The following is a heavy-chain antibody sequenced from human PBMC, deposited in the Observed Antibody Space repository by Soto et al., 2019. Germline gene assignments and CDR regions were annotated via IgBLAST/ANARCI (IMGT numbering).Heavy chain of an antibody. CDR3: ARVINGDGGAFDI. D-gene: IGHD4-17*01. V-gene: IGHV3-30-3*01. J-gene: IGHJ3*02. CDR2: ISYDGSNK. Sequence: QVQLVESGGGVVQPGRSLRLSCAASGFTFSSYAMHWVRQAPGKGLEWVAVISYDGSNKYYADSVKGRFTISRDNSKNTLYLQINSLRAEDTAVYYCARVINGDGGAFDIWGQGTMVTVSS. CDR1: GFTFSSYA.